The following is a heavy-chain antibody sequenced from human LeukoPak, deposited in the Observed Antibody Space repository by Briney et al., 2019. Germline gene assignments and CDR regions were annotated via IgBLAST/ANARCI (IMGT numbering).Heavy chain of an antibody. CDR3: AREGYYYDSSGYYKYFDY. D-gene: IGHD3-22*01. V-gene: IGHV1-18*01. J-gene: IGHJ4*02. CDR2: ISAYNGNT. CDR1: GYTFTSYG. Sequence: ASVKVSCKASGYTFTSYGISWVRQAPGQGLEWMGWISAYNGNTNYAQKLQGRVTMTTDTSTSTAYMELRSLRSDDTAVYYCAREGYYYDSSGYYKYFDYWGQGTLVTVSS.